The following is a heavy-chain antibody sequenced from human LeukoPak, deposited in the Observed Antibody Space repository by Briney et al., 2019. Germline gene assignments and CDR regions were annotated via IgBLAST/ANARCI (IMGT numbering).Heavy chain of an antibody. CDR3: ARTRWYPDY. CDR2: IYYSGST. J-gene: IGHJ4*02. Sequence: SETLSLTCTVSGGSISSSSYYWGWIRQPPGKGLEWIGSIYYSGSTYYNPSLKSRVTISVDTSKNQFSLKLSSVTAADTAVYYCARTRWYPDYWGQETLVTVSS. D-gene: IGHD4-23*01. CDR1: GGSISSSSYY. V-gene: IGHV4-39*01.